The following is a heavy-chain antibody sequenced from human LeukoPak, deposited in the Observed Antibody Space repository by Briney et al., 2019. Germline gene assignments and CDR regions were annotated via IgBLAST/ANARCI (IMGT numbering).Heavy chain of an antibody. CDR3: ARVTVVTAIQNYFDY. D-gene: IGHD2-21*02. V-gene: IGHV3-30*04. CDR2: ISYDGSNK. J-gene: IGHJ4*02. Sequence: PGGSLRLSCAASGFTFSSYAMLWVRQAPGKGLEWVAVISYDGSNKYYADSVKGRFTISRDNSKNTLYLQMNSLRAEDTAVYYCARVTVVTAIQNYFDYWGQGTLVTVSS. CDR1: GFTFSSYA.